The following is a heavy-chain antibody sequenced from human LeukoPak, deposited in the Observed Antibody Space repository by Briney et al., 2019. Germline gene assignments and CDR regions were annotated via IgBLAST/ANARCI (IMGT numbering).Heavy chain of an antibody. CDR1: GYAFTSYG. Sequence: ASVKVSCKASGYAFTSYGITWVRQAPGQGLEWMGWISAYNGNTNYAQKVQGRLTMTTDTSTSTAYMELRSLISDDTAVYYCARDKYDFWSGYPPFDHWGQGALVTASS. V-gene: IGHV1-18*01. CDR2: ISAYNGNT. J-gene: IGHJ4*02. CDR3: ARDKYDFWSGYPPFDH. D-gene: IGHD3-3*01.